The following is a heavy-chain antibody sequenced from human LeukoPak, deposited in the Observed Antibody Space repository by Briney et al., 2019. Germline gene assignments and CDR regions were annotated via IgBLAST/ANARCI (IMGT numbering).Heavy chain of an antibody. Sequence: GGSLRLSCAASGFTFSNAWMSWVRQAPGKGLEWVGRIKSKTDGGTTDYAAPVKGGFTISRDDSKNTLYLQMNSLKTEDTAVYYCTTGVNYADSPFDYWGQGTLVTVSS. D-gene: IGHD4-17*01. V-gene: IGHV3-15*01. CDR2: IKSKTDGGTT. CDR1: GFTFSNAW. J-gene: IGHJ4*02. CDR3: TTGVNYADSPFDY.